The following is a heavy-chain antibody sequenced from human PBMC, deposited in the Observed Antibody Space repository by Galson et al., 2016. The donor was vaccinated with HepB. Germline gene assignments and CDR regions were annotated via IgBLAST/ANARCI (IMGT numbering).Heavy chain of an antibody. CDR3: ARGSQEFDY. Sequence: SLRLSCAASGFSFSSFGMNWVRQAPGKGLEWVATISYDGNNDYYADSVKGRFTISRDNSKNTMDLQMNSLTAEDTAVYYCARGSQEFDYWGQGTLVTVSS. J-gene: IGHJ4*02. CDR1: GFSFSSFG. CDR2: ISYDGNND. V-gene: IGHV3-30*03. D-gene: IGHD1-26*01.